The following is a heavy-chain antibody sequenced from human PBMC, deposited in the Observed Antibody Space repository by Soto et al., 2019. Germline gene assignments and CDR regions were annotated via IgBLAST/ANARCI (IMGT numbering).Heavy chain of an antibody. V-gene: IGHV3-30-3*01. Sequence: QVQLVESGGGVVQPGRSLRLSCAASRFTFSTYAMHWVRQAPGKGLEWVAVISYDGSNKYYAYSVKGRFTISRDSSKNTLYRQMNRLRAEDTAVYYCARDKGLGDYIFPGPDYWGQGTLVTVSS. D-gene: IGHD4-17*01. CDR1: RFTFSTYA. CDR2: ISYDGSNK. CDR3: ARDKGLGDYIFPGPDY. J-gene: IGHJ4*02.